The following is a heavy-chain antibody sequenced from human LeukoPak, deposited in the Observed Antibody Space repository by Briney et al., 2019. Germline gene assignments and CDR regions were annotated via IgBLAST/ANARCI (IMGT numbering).Heavy chain of an antibody. J-gene: IGHJ4*02. D-gene: IGHD2-8*01. Sequence: ASVKVSCKASGYTFTSYGISWVRQAPGQGLEWMGWISAYNGNTNYAQKLQGRVTMTTDTSTSTAYMELRSLRSDDTAVYYCARDKIVLMVYGTDYYFDYWGQGTLVTVSS. CDR2: ISAYNGNT. V-gene: IGHV1-18*01. CDR3: ARDKIVLMVYGTDYYFDY. CDR1: GYTFTSYG.